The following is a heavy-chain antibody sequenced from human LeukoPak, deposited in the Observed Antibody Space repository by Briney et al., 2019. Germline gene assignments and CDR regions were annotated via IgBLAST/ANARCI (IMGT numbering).Heavy chain of an antibody. J-gene: IGHJ5*02. CDR2: TYYRSTWYN. CDR1: GDSVSSNSVT. Sequence: SQTLSLTCAISGDSVSSNSVTWNWIRQSPSRGLEWLGRTYYRSTWYNDYAVSVRGRITVNPDTSKNQSSLHLNSVTPEDTAVYYCARRLTQYDCFDPWGQGILVTVSS. D-gene: IGHD2-2*01. V-gene: IGHV6-1*01. CDR3: ARRLTQYDCFDP.